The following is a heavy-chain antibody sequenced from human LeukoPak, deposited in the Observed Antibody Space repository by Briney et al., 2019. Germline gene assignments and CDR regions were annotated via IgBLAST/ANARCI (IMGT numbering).Heavy chain of an antibody. CDR3: ARDWFAG. J-gene: IGHJ4*02. Sequence: QAGGSLRLSCAASGFTFSSNEMNWVRQAPGKGLEWVSYINCGGTIIYYADSVKGRFTISRDNAKNSLYLQMNSLRAEDTAIYYCARDWFAGWGEGTLVIVSS. CDR2: INCGGTII. D-gene: IGHD3-9*01. CDR1: GFTFSSNE. V-gene: IGHV3-48*03.